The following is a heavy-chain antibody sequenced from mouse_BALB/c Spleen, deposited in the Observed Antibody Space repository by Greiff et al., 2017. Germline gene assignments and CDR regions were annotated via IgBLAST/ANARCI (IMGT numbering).Heavy chain of an antibody. V-gene: IGHV5-17*02. J-gene: IGHJ2*01. CDR3: ASNYRYDDYFDY. D-gene: IGHD2-14*01. CDR1: GFTFSSFG. CDR2: ISSGSSTI. Sequence: EVQVVESGGGLVQPGGSRKLSCAASGFTFSSFGMHWVRQAPEKGLEWVAYISSGSSTIYYADTVKGRFTISRDNPKNTLFLQMTSLRSEDTAMYYCASNYRYDDYFDYWGQGTTLTVSS.